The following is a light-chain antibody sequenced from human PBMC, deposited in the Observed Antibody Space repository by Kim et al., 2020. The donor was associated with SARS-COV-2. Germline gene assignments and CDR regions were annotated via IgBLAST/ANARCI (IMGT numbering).Light chain of an antibody. CDR2: GAS. CDR1: QPVSGY. J-gene: IGKJ2*01. CDR3: QNYDTSPMYT. V-gene: IGKV3-20*01. Sequence: LSPGDRAPLSCRASQPVSGYLAWYQQRPGRAPRLLIYGASSRATGIPDRFRGSGAGTDFTLTISRLEPEDFAVYYCQNYDTSPMYTFGQGTKLEI.